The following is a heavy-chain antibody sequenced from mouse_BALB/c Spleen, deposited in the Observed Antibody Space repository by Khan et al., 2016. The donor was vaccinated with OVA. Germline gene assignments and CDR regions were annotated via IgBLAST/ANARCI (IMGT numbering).Heavy chain of an antibody. J-gene: IGHJ3*01. CDR3: ARRNYVGYTFEY. V-gene: IGHV1-77*01. Sequence: QVQLLQSGAELARPGASVKLSCKASGYTFTDYYINWVKQRTGQGLEWIGEISPGSGDTYYNEKFKGKATLTADKSSTTAYMQLSSLTSVAAADFFCARRNYVGYTFEYRGQGTLVTVSA. D-gene: IGHD1-2*01. CDR1: GYTFTDYY. CDR2: ISPGSGDT.